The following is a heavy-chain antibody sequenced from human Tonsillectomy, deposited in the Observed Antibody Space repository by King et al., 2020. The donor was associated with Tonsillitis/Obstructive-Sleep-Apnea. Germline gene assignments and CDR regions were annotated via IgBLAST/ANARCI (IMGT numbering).Heavy chain of an antibody. CDR1: GYTFTRFY. Sequence: VQLVESGAEVRKPGASVKVSCKASGYTFTRFYIHWVRQARGQGLEWMGIINPSSGSTTYAQKFQGRVTMTRDTSTSTVYMELSSLRSEDTAVYYCARDDVVARYIDSWGQGTQVTVSS. CDR3: ARDDVVARYIDS. V-gene: IGHV1-46*01. D-gene: IGHD5-12*01. J-gene: IGHJ4*02. CDR2: INPSSGST.